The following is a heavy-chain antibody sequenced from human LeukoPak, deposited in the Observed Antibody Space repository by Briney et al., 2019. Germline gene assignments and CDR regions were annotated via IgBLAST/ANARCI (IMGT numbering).Heavy chain of an antibody. CDR1: GFTFSSYA. CDR3: AKDICSSTSCYRRGFDY. CDR2: ISGSGDNT. V-gene: IGHV3-23*01. J-gene: IGHJ4*02. Sequence: GGSLRLSCAASGFTFSSYAMSWVRQVPGKGLEWVSVISGSGDNTYYADSVKGRFTISRDNSKNTLYLQMNSLRAEDTAIYYCAKDICSSTSCYRRGFDYWGQGTLVTVSS. D-gene: IGHD2-2*01.